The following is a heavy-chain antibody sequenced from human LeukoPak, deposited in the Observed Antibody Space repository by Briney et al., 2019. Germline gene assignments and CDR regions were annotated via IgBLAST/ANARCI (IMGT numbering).Heavy chain of an antibody. D-gene: IGHD6-19*01. Sequence: GGSLRLSCVASGFTLSNYAMSWVRQAPGKGPEWVSSISGSGGSTYQAENVKGRFTISRDNSKNTLYLQMNSLRDEDTAIYYCAAGYTTGWYVRYFDYWGQGTLVTVSS. V-gene: IGHV3-23*01. CDR2: ISGSGGST. CDR3: AAGYTTGWYVRYFDY. J-gene: IGHJ4*02. CDR1: GFTLSNYA.